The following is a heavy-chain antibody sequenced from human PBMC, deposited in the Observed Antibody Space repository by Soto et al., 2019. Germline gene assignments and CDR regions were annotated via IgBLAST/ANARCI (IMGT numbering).Heavy chain of an antibody. J-gene: IGHJ6*02. V-gene: IGHV3-66*01. D-gene: IGHD3-10*02. CDR3: ARDVRGHYYGMDV. CDR2: IYSGGST. Sequence: GGSLRLSCAASGFTVSSNDMSWVRQAPGKGLEWVSVIYSGGSTYYADSVKGRFTISRDNSKNTLYLQMNSLRAEDTAVYYCARDVRGHYYGMDVWGQGTTVTVSS. CDR1: GFTVSSND.